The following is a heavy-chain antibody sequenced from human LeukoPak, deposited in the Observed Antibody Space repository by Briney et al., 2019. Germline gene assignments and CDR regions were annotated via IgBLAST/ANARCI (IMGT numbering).Heavy chain of an antibody. CDR3: ARVIRGQWLVKNYFDY. CDR1: GFTFSSYA. CDR2: IKQDGSEK. D-gene: IGHD6-19*01. V-gene: IGHV3-7*03. J-gene: IGHJ4*02. Sequence: GGSLRLSCAASGFTFSSYAMSWVRQAPGKGLEWVANIKQDGSEKYYVDSVKGRFTISRGNAKNSLYLQMNSLRAEDTAVYYCARVIRGQWLVKNYFDYWGQGTLVTVSS.